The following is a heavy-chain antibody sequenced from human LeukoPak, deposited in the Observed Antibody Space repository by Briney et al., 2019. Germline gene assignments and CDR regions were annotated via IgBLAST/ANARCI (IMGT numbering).Heavy chain of an antibody. Sequence: GESLKISCKDSGYSFTNYWIGWGRQMPGKGLEWMGIIHSADSNTKYSPSFQGQVTISADKSISTAYLQWSGLKASDTAMYYCAGARHGDYRWDYWGQGTLVTVSS. D-gene: IGHD4-17*01. V-gene: IGHV5-51*01. CDR3: AGARHGDYRWDY. J-gene: IGHJ4*02. CDR1: GYSFTNYW. CDR2: IHSADSNT.